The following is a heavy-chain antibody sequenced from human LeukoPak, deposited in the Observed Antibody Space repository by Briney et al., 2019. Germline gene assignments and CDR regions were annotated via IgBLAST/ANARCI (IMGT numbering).Heavy chain of an antibody. V-gene: IGHV3-21*01. D-gene: IGHD2/OR15-2a*01. CDR1: GFTFSSYE. CDR2: ITSSNNYI. Sequence: GGSLRLSCAASGFTFSSYEMNWVRQAPGKGLEWVSSITSSNNYIYYGDSVKGRFTISRDDAKNSLFLQMNSLRAEDTATYYCARGEFGDYYYFYMDVWGKGTTVTVSS. CDR3: ARGEFGDYYYFYMDV. J-gene: IGHJ6*03.